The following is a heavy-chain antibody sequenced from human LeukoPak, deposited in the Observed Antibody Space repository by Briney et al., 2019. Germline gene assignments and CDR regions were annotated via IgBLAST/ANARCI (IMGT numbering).Heavy chain of an antibody. V-gene: IGHV3-30*04. D-gene: IGHD3-10*01. CDR2: ISYDGSNK. CDR1: GFTFSSYE. J-gene: IGHJ6*03. CDR3: AKSYYTSGVGYYYTEV. Sequence: GGSLRLSCAASGFTFSSYEMNWVRQAPGKGLEWVAVISYDGSNKYYVDSVKGRFTISRDNSKNTLYLQMNSLRPEDTAIYYCAKSYYTSGVGYYYTEVWGKGTTVTISS.